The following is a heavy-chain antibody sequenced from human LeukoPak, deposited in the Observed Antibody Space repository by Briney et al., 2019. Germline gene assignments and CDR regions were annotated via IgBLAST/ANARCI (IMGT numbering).Heavy chain of an antibody. CDR2: INQDGRKK. Sequence: GGSLRLSCAASGFSFRTHWMSWVRQAPGKGLEWVANINQDGRKKFYVDSVAGRFTISRDDAKTSLFLQMNSLRVEDTAVYYCAKWMGCDSWGQGTLVTVSS. CDR1: GFSFRTHW. D-gene: IGHD6-19*01. J-gene: IGHJ4*02. CDR3: AKWMGCDS. V-gene: IGHV3-7*02.